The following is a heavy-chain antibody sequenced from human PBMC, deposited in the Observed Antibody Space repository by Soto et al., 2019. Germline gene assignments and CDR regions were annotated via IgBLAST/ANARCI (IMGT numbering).Heavy chain of an antibody. D-gene: IGHD3-16*01. CDR1: GFTFSSYS. J-gene: IGHJ5*02. CDR2: ISTSSSTI. CDR3: ARDLWGVGVPGP. V-gene: IGHV3-48*01. Sequence: EVQLVESGGGLVQPGGSLRLSCAASGFTFSSYSMNWVRQAPGEGLKWVSYISTSSSTIYYADSVKGRFTISRDNAKNSLYLQMNSLRAEDTAVYYCARDLWGVGVPGPWGQGTLVTVSS.